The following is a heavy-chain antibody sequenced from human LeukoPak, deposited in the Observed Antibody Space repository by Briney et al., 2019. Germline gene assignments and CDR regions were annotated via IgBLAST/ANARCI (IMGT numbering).Heavy chain of an antibody. J-gene: IGHJ4*02. CDR1: GGSFSGYY. V-gene: IGHV4-59*01. CDR3: ARAGSSSWYKWYYFDY. D-gene: IGHD6-13*01. Sequence: SETLSLTCAVYGGSFSGYYWSWIRQPPGKGLEWIGYIYYSGSTNYNPSLKSRVTISVDTSKNQFSLKLSSMTAADTAVYYCARAGSSSWYKWYYFDYWGQGTLVTVSS. CDR2: IYYSGST.